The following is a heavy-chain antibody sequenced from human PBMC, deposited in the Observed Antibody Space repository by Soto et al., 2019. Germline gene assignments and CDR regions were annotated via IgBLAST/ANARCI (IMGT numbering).Heavy chain of an antibody. J-gene: IGHJ5*02. CDR3: ARGRHRFGP. V-gene: IGHV4-59*08. CDR2: ISDRGDI. CDR1: GISITSSY. Sequence: SETLSLTCTVSGISITSSYWNWFRQSPGKGLEWIGQISDRGDINYNPPLESRVAISTDTSKNQVSLTLTAVNAADTAVYFCARGRHRFGPWGKGTLVTVSS.